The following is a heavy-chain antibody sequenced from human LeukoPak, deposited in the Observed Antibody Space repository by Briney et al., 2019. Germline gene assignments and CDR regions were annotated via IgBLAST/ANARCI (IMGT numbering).Heavy chain of an antibody. J-gene: IGHJ4*02. CDR3: ATLQSSGYDYSDY. CDR2: IYYSGYT. V-gene: IGHV4-59*08. CDR1: GGSISSYY. Sequence: SETLSLTCTVSGGSISSYYWSWIRQPPGKGLEWIGYIYYSGYTDYNPSLKSRVTMSVDTSKNQLSLKLTSVTAADTAVYYCATLQSSGYDYSDYWGQGIMVTVSS. D-gene: IGHD3-22*01.